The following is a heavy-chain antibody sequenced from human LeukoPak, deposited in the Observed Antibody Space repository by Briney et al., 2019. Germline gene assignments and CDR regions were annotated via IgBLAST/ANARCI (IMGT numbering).Heavy chain of an antibody. D-gene: IGHD3-16*01. J-gene: IGHJ4*02. CDR1: GFTFSSYA. CDR3: ARDGRGGLLYYFDY. CDR2: ISYDGRTK. V-gene: IGHV3-30*04. Sequence: GGSLRLSCAASGFTFSSYAMHWVRQAPGKGLEWVAVISYDGRTKYSADSVKGRFTISRDNSKKTLYLQMNSLRAEDTAVYSCARDGRGGLLYYFDYWGQGTLVTVSS.